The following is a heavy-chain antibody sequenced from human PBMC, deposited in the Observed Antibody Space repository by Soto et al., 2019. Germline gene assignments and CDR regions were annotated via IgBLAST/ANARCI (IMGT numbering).Heavy chain of an antibody. V-gene: IGHV3-74*03. J-gene: IGHJ4*02. CDR1: GVTFSRYA. D-gene: IGHD1-1*01. CDR2: INSDGARI. Sequence: GGSLRLSCAASGVTFSRYAMHWVRQPPGKGLEWVGRINSDGARIEYGDSVKGRFTISRDNAHNMVFLQMNSLTDEDSGVYFRARAGDWNYVQDFWGQGTLVTVSS. CDR3: ARAGDWNYVQDF.